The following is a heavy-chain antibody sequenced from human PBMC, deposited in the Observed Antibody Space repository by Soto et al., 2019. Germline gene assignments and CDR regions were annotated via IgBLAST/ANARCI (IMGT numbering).Heavy chain of an antibody. Sequence: ASVKVSCKTSGYTFTNFGLSWVRQAPGQGLEWMGWISAYNGNTNYAQNFQGRVTMTTDTSTSTAYLQMNSLRAEDMAVYYCAKDIEPPGLFFDYWGQGTLVTVSS. V-gene: IGHV1-18*03. D-gene: IGHD6-13*01. CDR2: ISAYNGNT. J-gene: IGHJ4*01. CDR1: GYTFTNFG. CDR3: AKDIEPPGLFFDY.